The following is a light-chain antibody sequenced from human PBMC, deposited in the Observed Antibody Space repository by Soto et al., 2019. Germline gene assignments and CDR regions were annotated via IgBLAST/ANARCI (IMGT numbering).Light chain of an antibody. J-gene: IGLJ2*01. V-gene: IGLV2-14*01. CDR3: SSYTSSSTPVV. Sequence: QSVLTQPASVSGSPGQSITISCTGSSSDVGGYNDVSWYQQHPGKAPKLIIYDVSNRPSGVSNRFSGSKSGNTASLTISGLQAEDEADYHCSSYTSSSTPVVFGGGTKVTVL. CDR1: SSDVGGYND. CDR2: DVS.